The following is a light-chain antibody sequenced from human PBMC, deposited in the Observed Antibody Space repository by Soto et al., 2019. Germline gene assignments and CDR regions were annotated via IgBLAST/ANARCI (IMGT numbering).Light chain of an antibody. CDR3: AAWDSNLGGPA. V-gene: IGLV1-47*01. CDR2: RNN. CDR1: SSNIGSKY. J-gene: IGLJ2*01. Sequence: QSVLTQPPSASGTPGQRVTISCSGSSSNIGSKYVYWYQQLPGTAPKLLMYRNNQRPSGVPDRFSGSKSGTSASQAISGLRSEDEADYHCAAWDSNLGGPAFGGGTKLTVL.